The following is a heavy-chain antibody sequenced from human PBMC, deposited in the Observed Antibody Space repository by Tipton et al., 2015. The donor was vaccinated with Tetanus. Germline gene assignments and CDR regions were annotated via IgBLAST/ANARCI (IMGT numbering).Heavy chain of an antibody. CDR3: VRGRGSGAQSFGFEH. J-gene: IGHJ4*02. V-gene: IGHV4-30-4*01. CDR2: IYSSGRA. Sequence: GLVKPSQTLSLTCAVSGGSFTSGDFYWTWIRQSPGKGLEWIGSIYSSGRAHYSPSLKSRVTISQDTSKNQFSLKLTSVTAADTGVYFCVRGRGSGAQSFGFEHCGRGTQVTVSS. CDR1: GGSFTSGDFY. D-gene: IGHD3-10*01.